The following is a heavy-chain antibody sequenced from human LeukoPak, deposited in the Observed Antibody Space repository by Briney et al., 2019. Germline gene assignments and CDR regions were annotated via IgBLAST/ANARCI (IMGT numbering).Heavy chain of an antibody. CDR1: GFAFSSHA. CDR3: AKSFAVAGSRPPDY. CDR2: ISGSGSST. Sequence: PGGSLRLSCAASGFAFSSHAMSWVRQAPGKGLEWVSLISGSGSSTYYADSAKGRFTISRDNSKNALYLQMNSLRAEDTAVYYCAKSFAVAGSRPPDYWGQGTLVTVSS. D-gene: IGHD6-13*01. V-gene: IGHV3-23*01. J-gene: IGHJ4*02.